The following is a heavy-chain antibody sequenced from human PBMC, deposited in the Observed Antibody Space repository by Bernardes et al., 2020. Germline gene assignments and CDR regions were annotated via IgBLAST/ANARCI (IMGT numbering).Heavy chain of an antibody. Sequence: SEPLSLTCAVYGGSFSGYYWSWIRQPPGKGLEWIGEINHSGSTNYNPSLKSRVTISVDTSKNQFSLKLSSVTAADTAVYYCARWKYNWNRYYYYGMDVWGQGTTVTVSS. J-gene: IGHJ6*02. D-gene: IGHD1-20*01. CDR2: INHSGST. CDR3: ARWKYNWNRYYYYGMDV. CDR1: GGSFSGYY. V-gene: IGHV4-34*01.